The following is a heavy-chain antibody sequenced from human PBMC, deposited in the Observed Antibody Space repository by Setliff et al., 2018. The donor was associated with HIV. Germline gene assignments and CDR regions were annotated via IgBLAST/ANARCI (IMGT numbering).Heavy chain of an antibody. D-gene: IGHD2-15*01. V-gene: IGHV1-18*01. CDR3: AIRREVVAAATTRRGLDI. CDR2: ISAYNGNT. J-gene: IGHJ3*02. Sequence: ASVKVSCKASGYTFTSYGISWVRQAPGQGLEWMGWISAYNGNTNYAQKLQGRVTMTTDTSTSTAYMELRSLRSEDTAVYYCAIRREVVAAATTRRGLDIWGQGTMVTVSS. CDR1: GYTFTSYG.